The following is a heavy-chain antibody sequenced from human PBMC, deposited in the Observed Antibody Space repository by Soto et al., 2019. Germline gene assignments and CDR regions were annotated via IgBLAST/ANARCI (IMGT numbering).Heavy chain of an antibody. D-gene: IGHD2-2*01. V-gene: IGHV1-69*01. CDR2: IIPISDTT. Sequence: QVQLVQSGAEVKKPGSSVKVSCTASGGTFRSYAISWVRQAPGQGLEWMGGIIPISDTTNYAQKFQGRVTITADESTSTAYMELSSLRSEDTAVYYCARSQGSSTSLEIYYYYYYGMDVWGQGTTVTVSS. CDR3: ARSQGSSTSLEIYYYYYYGMDV. CDR1: GGTFRSYA. J-gene: IGHJ6*02.